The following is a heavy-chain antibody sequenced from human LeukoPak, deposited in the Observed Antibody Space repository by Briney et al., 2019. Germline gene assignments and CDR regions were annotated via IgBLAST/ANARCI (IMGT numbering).Heavy chain of an antibody. CDR2: INTDGTVT. D-gene: IGHD6-19*01. J-gene: IGHJ4*02. CDR1: GFPFSKYW. Sequence: PGGSLRLSCAASGFPFSKYWMLWVRQAPGKGLESVSRINTDGTVTTYADSVKGRFTVSRDNADNTMFLQMNSVRDEGTAVYYCATKQWLAPPPDSWGQGTPVTVSS. V-gene: IGHV3-74*01. CDR3: ATKQWLAPPPDS.